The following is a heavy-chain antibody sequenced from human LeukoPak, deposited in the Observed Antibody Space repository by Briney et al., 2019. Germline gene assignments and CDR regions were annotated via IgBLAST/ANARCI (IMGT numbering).Heavy chain of an antibody. CDR1: GYTFSSYG. Sequence: ASVKVSCKASGYTFSSYGISWVRQAPGQGLEWMGWISAYNGNTNYAQKFQGRVTMTTDTSTSTAYMELRSLRSDDTAVYYCARDGFFGSGIVGAFDIWSQGTMVTVSS. V-gene: IGHV1-18*01. CDR3: ARDGFFGSGIVGAFDI. D-gene: IGHD3-10*01. J-gene: IGHJ3*02. CDR2: ISAYNGNT.